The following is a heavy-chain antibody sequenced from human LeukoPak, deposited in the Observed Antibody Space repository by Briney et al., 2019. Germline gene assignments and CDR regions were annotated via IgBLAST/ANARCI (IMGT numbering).Heavy chain of an antibody. CDR1: GYTFTSYG. D-gene: IGHD6-13*01. V-gene: IGHV1-18*01. CDR2: ISAYNGNT. CDR3: ARDEYTDPAGPQYGGFMNYWFDP. J-gene: IGHJ5*02. Sequence: ASVKVSCKASGYTFTSYGISWVRQAPGQGLEWMGWISAYNGNTNYAQKLQGRVTMTTDTSTSTVYMELSSLRSEDTAVYYCARDEYTDPAGPQYGGFMNYWFDPWGQGTLVTVSS.